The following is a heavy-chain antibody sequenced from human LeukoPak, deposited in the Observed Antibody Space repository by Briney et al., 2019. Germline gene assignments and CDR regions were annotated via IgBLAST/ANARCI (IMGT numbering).Heavy chain of an antibody. CDR2: IRYDGSNK. CDR3: AKSPRYCSSTSCSHALYYFDY. D-gene: IGHD2-2*01. CDR1: GFTFSTYA. V-gene: IGHV3-30*02. J-gene: IGHJ4*02. Sequence: PGGSLRLSCAASGFTFSTYAMTWVRQAPGKGLEWVSFIRYDGSNKYYADSVKGRFTISRDNSKNTLYLQINSLRAEDTAVYYCAKSPRYCSSTSCSHALYYFDYWGQGTLVTVSS.